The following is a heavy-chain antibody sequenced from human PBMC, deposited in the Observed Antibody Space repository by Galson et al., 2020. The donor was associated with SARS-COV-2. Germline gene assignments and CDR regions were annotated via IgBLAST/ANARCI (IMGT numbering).Heavy chain of an antibody. CDR2: IKSKTDGGTT. Sequence: GGSLRLSCAASGFTFSNAWMSWVRQAPGKGLEWVGRIKSKTDGGTTGYAAPVKGRFTISRDDSKNTLYLQMNSLKTEDTAMYYCTTDGGVGVQFDYWGQGTLVTVSS. CDR3: TTDGGVGVQFDY. J-gene: IGHJ4*02. CDR1: GFTFSNAW. V-gene: IGHV3-15*01. D-gene: IGHD1-26*01.